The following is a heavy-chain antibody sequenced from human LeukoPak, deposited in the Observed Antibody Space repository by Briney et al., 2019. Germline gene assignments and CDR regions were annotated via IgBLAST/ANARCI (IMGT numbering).Heavy chain of an antibody. CDR2: ISVDGSSE. V-gene: IGHV3-30-3*01. Sequence: GTSLRLSCAASRFIITTYAMHWVRQPAGKGLEWVAVISVDGSSENYADSVKGRFTISRDNSKNTLYLQMNSLRTDDAAAYFCATRVNKGGYDYFEPWGQGTLVTVSS. CDR3: ATRVNKGGYDYFEP. D-gene: IGHD5-12*01. CDR1: RFIITTYA. J-gene: IGHJ4*02.